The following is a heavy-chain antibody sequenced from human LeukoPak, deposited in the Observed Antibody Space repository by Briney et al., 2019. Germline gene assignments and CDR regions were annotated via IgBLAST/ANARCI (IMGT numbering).Heavy chain of an antibody. CDR2: ISAYNGNT. J-gene: IGHJ6*03. CDR1: GYTFTSYG. CDR3: ARTGSGPTYYYEKSPTRGSAYYYYYMDV. D-gene: IGHD3-22*01. Sequence: ASVKVSCKASGYTFTSYGISWVRQAPGQGLEWMGWISAYNGNTNYAQKLQGRVTMTTDTSTSTAYMELRSLRSDDTAVYYCARTGSGPTYYYEKSPTRGSAYYYYYMDVWGKGTTVTVSS. V-gene: IGHV1-18*01.